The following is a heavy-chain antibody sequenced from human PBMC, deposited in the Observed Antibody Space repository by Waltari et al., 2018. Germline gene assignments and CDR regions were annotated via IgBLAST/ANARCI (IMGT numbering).Heavy chain of an antibody. J-gene: IGHJ4*02. CDR2: IDPSDSYT. V-gene: IGHV5-10-1*03. CDR3: AIRLVADPASDY. Sequence: EVQLVQSGAEVKKPGESLRISCKGSGYSFTSYWIRWVRQLPGKGLEWMGRIDPSDSYTNYSPSFQGHVTISADKSISTAYLQWSSLKASDTAMYYCAIRLVADPASDYWGQGTLVTVSS. CDR1: GYSFTSYW. D-gene: IGHD5-12*01.